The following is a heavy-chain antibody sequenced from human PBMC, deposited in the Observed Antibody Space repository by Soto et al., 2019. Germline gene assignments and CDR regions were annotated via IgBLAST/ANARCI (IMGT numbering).Heavy chain of an antibody. D-gene: IGHD3-22*01. CDR3: ARVHQDDYDSSGYSTDAFDI. V-gene: IGHV1-2*04. CDR1: GYTFTGYY. Sequence: ASVKVSCKASGYTFTGYYMHWVRQAAGQGLEWMGWINPYRGGTNYAQKFQGWVTMTRDTSISTAYMELSRLRSDDTAVYYCARVHQDDYDSSGYSTDAFDIWGQGTMVTVSS. J-gene: IGHJ3*02. CDR2: INPYRGGT.